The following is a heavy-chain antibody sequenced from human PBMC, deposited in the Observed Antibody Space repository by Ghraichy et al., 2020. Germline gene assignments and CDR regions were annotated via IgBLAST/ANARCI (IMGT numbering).Heavy chain of an antibody. CDR1: GGSISSSSYY. CDR3: ARHTVTTHYFDY. J-gene: IGHJ4*02. Sequence: SETLSLTCTVSGGSISSSSYYWGWIRQPPGKGLEWIGSIYYSGSTYYNPSLKSRVTISVDTSKNQFSLKLSSVTAADTAVYYCARHTVTTHYFDYWGQGTLVTVSS. V-gene: IGHV4-39*01. CDR2: IYYSGST. D-gene: IGHD4-17*01.